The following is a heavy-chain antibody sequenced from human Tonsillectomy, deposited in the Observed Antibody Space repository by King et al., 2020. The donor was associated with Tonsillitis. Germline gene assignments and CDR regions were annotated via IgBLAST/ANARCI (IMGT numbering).Heavy chain of an antibody. V-gene: IGHV3-15*01. D-gene: IGHD6-6*01. CDR3: TTDRGIAVRPIFDS. J-gene: IGHJ4*02. CDR1: GFTVSNAW. CDR2: IKSKSAGGTT. Sequence: VQLVESGGDLVKPGGSLILSCAASGFTVSNAWMSWARQASGKGLEWVGRIKSKSAGGTTDYAAPVKGRFTISRDDSKNTLYLQMNSLETEDTAVYYCTTDRGIAVRPIFDSWGQGTLVTVSS.